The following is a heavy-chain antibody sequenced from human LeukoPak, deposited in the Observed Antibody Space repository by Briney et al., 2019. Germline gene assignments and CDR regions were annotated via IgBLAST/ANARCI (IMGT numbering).Heavy chain of an antibody. CDR3: ARDSPVDTAMVLMQH. V-gene: IGHV3-30*04. Sequence: GGSLGLSCAASGFTFSSYAMHWVRQAPGKGLEWVAVISYDGSNKYYADSVKGRFTISRDNSKNTLYLQMNSLRAEDTAVYYCARDSPVDTAMVLMQHWGQGTLVTVSS. D-gene: IGHD5-18*01. CDR1: GFTFSSYA. CDR2: ISYDGSNK. J-gene: IGHJ1*01.